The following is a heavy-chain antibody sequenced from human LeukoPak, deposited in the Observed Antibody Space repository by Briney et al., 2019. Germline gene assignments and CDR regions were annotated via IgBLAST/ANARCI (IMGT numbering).Heavy chain of an antibody. Sequence: SETLSLTCTVSRGSISDYYWSWIPQRPGEGLEWIGYIYYSGSTNYNPSLKSRVTISLDTSKNQFSLKLNSVTDADTAVYYCARGLKVGNTGYYFDYWGQGTLVTVSS. CDR2: IYYSGST. V-gene: IGHV4-59*01. J-gene: IGHJ4*02. CDR1: RGSISDYY. D-gene: IGHD2/OR15-2a*01. CDR3: ARGLKVGNTGYYFDY.